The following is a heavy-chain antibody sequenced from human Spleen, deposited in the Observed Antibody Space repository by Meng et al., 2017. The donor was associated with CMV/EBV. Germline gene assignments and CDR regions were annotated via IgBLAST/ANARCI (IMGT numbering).Heavy chain of an antibody. J-gene: IGHJ3*02. CDR2: ISWNSGSI. CDR1: GFTFDDYA. CDR3: ARDLVRFFGVAILNRAFDI. Sequence: GGSLRLSCAASGFTFDDYAMHWVRQAPGKGLEWVSGISWNSGSIGYADSVKGRFTISRDNAKKSLYLQMNSLRAEDTALYYCARDLVRFFGVAILNRAFDIWGQGTMVTVSS. V-gene: IGHV3-9*01. D-gene: IGHD3-3*01.